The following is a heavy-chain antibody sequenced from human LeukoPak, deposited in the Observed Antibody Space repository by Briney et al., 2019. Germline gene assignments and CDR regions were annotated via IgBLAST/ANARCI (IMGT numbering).Heavy chain of an antibody. CDR2: IYPGDSNT. J-gene: IGHJ4*02. CDR3: ATRRAVASKYYFDS. CDR1: GFTFTSYW. V-gene: IGHV5-51*01. D-gene: IGHD6-19*01. Sequence: MHGESLKISCQGSGFTFTSYWIGWVRQMPGKGLEWMGIIYPGDSNTRYSPSFQGQVTMSADKSISTAYLQWSSLRASDTAMYYCATRRAVASKYYFDSWGQGTLVTVSS.